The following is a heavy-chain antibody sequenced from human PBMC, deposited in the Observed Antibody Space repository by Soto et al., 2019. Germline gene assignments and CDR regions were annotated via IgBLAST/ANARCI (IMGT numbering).Heavy chain of an antibody. CDR2: MNPSSGNT. Sequence: ASVKVSCKASGYTFTSYDINWVRQATGQGLEWMGWMNPSSGNTGYVQKLKGRVTMTRNTSISTANMEMSNQRSEDTAVYKCERGLPSIAARPDLYYFDYWGQGSLVTVSS. V-gene: IGHV1-8*01. D-gene: IGHD6-6*01. CDR1: GYTFTSYD. J-gene: IGHJ4*02. CDR3: ERGLPSIAARPDLYYFDY.